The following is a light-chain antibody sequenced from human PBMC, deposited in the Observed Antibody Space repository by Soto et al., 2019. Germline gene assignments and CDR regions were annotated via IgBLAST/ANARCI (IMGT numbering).Light chain of an antibody. V-gene: IGLV2-14*03. Sequence: QSALTQPASVSASPGQSITISCTGSSTDVGGYNYVSWYQQHPGKAPKLLIYDVSSRPSGVSDRFSGSKSGNTAFLTISGLQAEDEGDYHCASYTSISTLYVFGTGTKLTVL. CDR1: STDVGGYNY. CDR3: ASYTSISTLYV. CDR2: DVS. J-gene: IGLJ1*01.